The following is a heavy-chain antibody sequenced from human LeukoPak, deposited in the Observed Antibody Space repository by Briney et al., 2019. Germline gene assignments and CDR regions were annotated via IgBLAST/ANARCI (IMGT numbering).Heavy chain of an antibody. Sequence: PSETLSLTCTVSGGSISSYYWSWIRQPPRKGLEWIGYIYYSGSTNYNPSLKSRVTISVDTSKNQFSLKLSSVTAADTAVYYCARSYSSGWVDAFDIWGQGTMVTVSS. D-gene: IGHD6-19*01. V-gene: IGHV4-59*08. J-gene: IGHJ3*02. CDR1: GGSISSYY. CDR2: IYYSGST. CDR3: ARSYSSGWVDAFDI.